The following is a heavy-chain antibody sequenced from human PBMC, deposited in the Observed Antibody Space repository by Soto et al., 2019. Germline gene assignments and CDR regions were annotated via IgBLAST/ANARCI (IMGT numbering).Heavy chain of an antibody. CDR2: IKSKTDGGTT. CDR3: IRWPYDSSGYYSVDY. V-gene: IGHV3-15*07. J-gene: IGHJ4*02. Sequence: PGGSLRLSCAASGFTFSNAWMNWVRQAPGKGLEWVGRIKSKTDGGTTDYAAPVKGRFTISRDDSKNTLYLQMNSLKTEDTAVYYCIRWPYDSSGYYSVDYWGQGTLVTVSS. CDR1: GFTFSNAW. D-gene: IGHD3-22*01.